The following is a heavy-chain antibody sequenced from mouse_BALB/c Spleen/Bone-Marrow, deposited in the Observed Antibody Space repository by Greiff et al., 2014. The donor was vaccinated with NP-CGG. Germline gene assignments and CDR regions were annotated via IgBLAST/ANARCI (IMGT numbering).Heavy chain of an antibody. V-gene: IGHV5-12-1*01. CDR3: TRHGGYYPYYYAMDY. CDR2: ISHGGGTT. Sequence: EVKLVESGGGLVKPGGSLKLSCAASGFAFSSYDMSWVRQTPEKRLEWVAYISHGGGTTYYSDTVKGRFTISRDNAKSTLYLQMSSLKSEDTAIYYCTRHGGYYPYYYAMDYWGQGTSVTVSS. J-gene: IGHJ4*01. D-gene: IGHD2-3*01. CDR1: GFAFSSYD.